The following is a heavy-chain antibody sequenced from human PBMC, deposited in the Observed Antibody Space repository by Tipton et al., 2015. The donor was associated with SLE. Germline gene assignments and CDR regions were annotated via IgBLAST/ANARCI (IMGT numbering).Heavy chain of an antibody. D-gene: IGHD3-10*01. CDR3: ARGYGSESYDYYYGMDV. Sequence: TLSLTCTVSGDSMGTYCWSWIRQPPGKRLEWIAWICYSGISNYNPSLKTRVTISLDTSKNQFSLKLSSVTAADTAVYYCARGYGSESYDYYYGMDVWGQGTTVTVSS. CDR2: ICYSGIS. V-gene: IGHV4-59*12. J-gene: IGHJ6*02. CDR1: GDSMGTYC.